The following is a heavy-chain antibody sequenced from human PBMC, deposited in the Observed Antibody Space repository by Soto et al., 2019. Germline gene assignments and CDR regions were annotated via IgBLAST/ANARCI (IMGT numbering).Heavy chain of an antibody. CDR2: IYYSGST. J-gene: IGHJ3*02. D-gene: IGHD2-21*02. CDR1: GGSISSGGYY. V-gene: IGHV4-31*03. Sequence: QVQLQESGPGLVKPSQTLSLTCTVSGGSISSGGYYWSWIRQHPGKGLEWIGYIYYSGSTYYNPSLKSRVTISVDASKNQFSLQLSSVTAADTAVYYCARAGPHLAYCGGDCFYNAFDIWGQGTMVTVSS. CDR3: ARAGPHLAYCGGDCFYNAFDI.